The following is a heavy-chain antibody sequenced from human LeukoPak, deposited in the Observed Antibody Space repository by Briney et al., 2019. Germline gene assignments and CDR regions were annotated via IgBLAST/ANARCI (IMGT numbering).Heavy chain of an antibody. CDR1: GYTFTGYY. D-gene: IGHD3-9*01. J-gene: IGHJ4*02. Sequence: ASVKVSCKASGYTFTGYYMHWVRQATGQGLEWMGWMNPNSGNTGYAQRFQGRVTMTRNTSISTAYMELSSLTSEDTAVYYCARGRRLTGYYDFDYWGQGTLVTVSS. CDR2: MNPNSGNT. CDR3: ARGRRLTGYYDFDY. V-gene: IGHV1-8*02.